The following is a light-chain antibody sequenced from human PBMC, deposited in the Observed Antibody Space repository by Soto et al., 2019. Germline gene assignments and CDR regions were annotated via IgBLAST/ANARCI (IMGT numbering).Light chain of an antibody. CDR1: QSMSSY. CDR2: AAS. CDR3: QQSYSTPRT. Sequence: DIQMTQSPSSLSASVGDRVTITSRASQSMSSYLNWYQQKPGKAPKLLIYAASSLQSGVPSRFSGSGSGTDFTLTISSLQPEDFATYYCQQSYSTPRTFGQGTKVEI. V-gene: IGKV1-39*01. J-gene: IGKJ1*01.